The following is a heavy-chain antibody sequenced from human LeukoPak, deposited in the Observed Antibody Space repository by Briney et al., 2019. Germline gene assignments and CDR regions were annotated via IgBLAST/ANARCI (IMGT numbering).Heavy chain of an antibody. CDR1: GVSIGTYY. CDR3: ARHIGGGIEDMDV. V-gene: IGHV4-59*08. CDR2: IYGTGN. J-gene: IGHJ6*03. D-gene: IGHD3-16*02. Sequence: PSETLSLTCTVSGVSIGTYYWSWVRQSPGKGLEWIGYIYGTGNRYNPYLQSRVTISVDTSRNQFFLKMSSVTAADTAVYYCARHIGGGIEDMDVWGKGTKVTVSS.